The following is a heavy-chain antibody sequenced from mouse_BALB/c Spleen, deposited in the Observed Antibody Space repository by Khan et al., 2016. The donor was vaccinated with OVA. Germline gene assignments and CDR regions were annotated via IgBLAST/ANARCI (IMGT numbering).Heavy chain of an antibody. J-gene: IGHJ4*01. Sequence: QIQLVQSGPELKKPGETVRISCKASGYTFTTAGIQWVQKMPGKGLKWIGWINTHSGVPKYAEDFKGRFAFSLETSASTAYLQITNLKNEDTATYFWAGGGAAYYRNDGGAMDYWGQGTSVTVSS. D-gene: IGHD2-14*01. V-gene: IGHV9-4*02. CDR2: INTHSGVP. CDR3: AGGGAAYYRNDGGAMDY. CDR1: GYTFTTAG.